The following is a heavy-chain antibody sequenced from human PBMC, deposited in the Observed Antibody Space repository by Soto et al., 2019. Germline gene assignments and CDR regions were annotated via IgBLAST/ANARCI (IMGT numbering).Heavy chain of an antibody. CDR2: IYYSGST. CDR1: GGSISSGGYY. D-gene: IGHD1-26*01. J-gene: IGHJ1*01. V-gene: IGHV4-31*03. CDR3: ARVSDGGSYVQH. Sequence: SETLSLTCTVSGGSISSGGYYWSWIRQHPGKGLEWIGYIYYSGSTYYNPSLKSRVTISVDTSKNQFSLKLSSVTAADTAVYYCARVSDGGSYVQHWGQGTLVTVSS.